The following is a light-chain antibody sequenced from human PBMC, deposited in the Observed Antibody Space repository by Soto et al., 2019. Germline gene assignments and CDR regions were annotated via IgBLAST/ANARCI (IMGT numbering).Light chain of an antibody. J-gene: IGKJ3*01. Sequence: EIVLTQSPGTLSLSPGERATLSCRASQSVSSSYLAWYQQKPGQAPRLLIYGASRRATGIPDRFSGSGSGTDFSLTISRLEPEDFAVYYRQQYGSSPGFTFGPGTKGDI. V-gene: IGKV3-20*01. CDR1: QSVSSSY. CDR3: QQYGSSPGFT. CDR2: GAS.